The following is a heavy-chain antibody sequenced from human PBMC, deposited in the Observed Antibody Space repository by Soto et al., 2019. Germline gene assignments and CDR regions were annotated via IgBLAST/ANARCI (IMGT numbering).Heavy chain of an antibody. D-gene: IGHD4-17*01. CDR3: ARDSRSTVTMFDY. J-gene: IGHJ4*02. Sequence: ASVKVSCKASGYTFTSYDINWVRQATGQGLEWMGWMNPNSGNTGYAQKFQGRVTMTRNTSISTAYMELSSLRSEDTAVYYCARDSRSTVTMFDYWGQGTLVTVSS. CDR2: MNPNSGNT. CDR1: GYTFTSYD. V-gene: IGHV1-8*01.